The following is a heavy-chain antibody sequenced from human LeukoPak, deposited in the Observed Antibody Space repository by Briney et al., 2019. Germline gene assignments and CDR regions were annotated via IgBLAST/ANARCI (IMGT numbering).Heavy chain of an antibody. CDR3: VGGIGWLPDY. CDR2: IKKDGSEK. J-gene: IGHJ4*02. CDR1: GFNFNTYW. V-gene: IGHV3-7*01. D-gene: IGHD6-19*01. Sequence: GGSLRLSCAASGFNFNTYWMNWVRQVPGKGLEWVADIKKDGSEKDYVDSVKGRFTISRDNGANSLYLQMNNLRVEDTGVYYCVGGIGWLPDYWGQGTLVTVSS.